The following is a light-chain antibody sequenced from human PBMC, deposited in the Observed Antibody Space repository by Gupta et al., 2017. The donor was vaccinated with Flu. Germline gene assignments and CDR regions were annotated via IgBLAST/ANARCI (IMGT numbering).Light chain of an antibody. V-gene: IGLV2-14*01. CDR1: SSDVGAYSY. Sequence: SALTPPASVSGSPGPSITISCTGTSSDVGAYSYVSWYQQHPGKAPKLLIYEVTDRPAGVADRFSGSKSGNTASLTISGLQAEDEANYYCGSYTSADTWVFGGGTKVNVL. CDR3: GSYTSADTWV. J-gene: IGLJ2*01. CDR2: EVT.